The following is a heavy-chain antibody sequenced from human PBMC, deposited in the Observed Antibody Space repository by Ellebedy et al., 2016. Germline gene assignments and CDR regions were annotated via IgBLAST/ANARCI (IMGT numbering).Heavy chain of an antibody. J-gene: IGHJ6*02. D-gene: IGHD6-19*01. V-gene: IGHV5-10-1*01. CDR1: GYSFTSYW. CDR3: ATPVAGTDYYYYGMDV. Sequence: GESLKISCKGSGYSFTSYWISWVRQMPGKGLEWMGRIDPSDSYTNYSPSFQGHVTISADKSVSTAYLQWSSLKASDTAMYYCATPVAGTDYYYYGMDVWGQGTTVTVS. CDR2: IDPSDSYT.